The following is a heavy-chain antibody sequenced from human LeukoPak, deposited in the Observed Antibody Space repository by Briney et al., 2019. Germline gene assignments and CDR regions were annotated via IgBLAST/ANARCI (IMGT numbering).Heavy chain of an antibody. CDR3: ARDGYSSDD. CDR1: GFTFSSYG. J-gene: IGHJ4*02. V-gene: IGHV3-30*03. CDR2: ISYDGSNK. Sequence: GGSLRLSCAASGFTFSSYGMQWVRQAPGKGLEWAAVISYDGSNKYYADSVKGRFTISRDNSKNTLYLQMNSLRAEDTAVYYCARDGYSSDDWGQGTLVTVSS. D-gene: IGHD6-19*01.